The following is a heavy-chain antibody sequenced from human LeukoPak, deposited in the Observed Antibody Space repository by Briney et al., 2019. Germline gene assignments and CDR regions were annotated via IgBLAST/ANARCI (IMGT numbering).Heavy chain of an antibody. CDR2: ISGSGGST. CDR1: GFTFSSDA. CDR3: AKVGYSSSWYGSYYYYYYMDV. J-gene: IGHJ6*03. D-gene: IGHD6-13*01. Sequence: GGSLRLSCAVSGFTFSSDAMSWVRQAPGKGLEWVSAISGSGGSTYYADSVKGRFTISRDNSKNTLYLQMNSLRAEDTAVYYCAKVGYSSSWYGSYYYYYYMDVWGKGTTVTVSS. V-gene: IGHV3-23*01.